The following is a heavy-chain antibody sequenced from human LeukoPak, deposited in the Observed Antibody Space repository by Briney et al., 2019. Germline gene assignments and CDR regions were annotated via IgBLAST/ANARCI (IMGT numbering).Heavy chain of an antibody. D-gene: IGHD2-15*01. CDR1: GFTFSSYG. V-gene: IGHV3-33*01. CDR3: ARGQYSPDY. Sequence: PGGSLRLSCAASGFTFSSYGMHWVRQAPGKGLERVAVIWYDGSNKYYTDSVKGRFTISRDNSKNTLYLQMNSLRAEDTAVYYCARGQYSPDYWGQGTLVTVSS. J-gene: IGHJ4*02. CDR2: IWYDGSNK.